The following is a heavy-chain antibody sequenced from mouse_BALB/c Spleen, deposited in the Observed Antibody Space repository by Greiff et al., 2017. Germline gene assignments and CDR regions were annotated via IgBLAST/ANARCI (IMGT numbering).Heavy chain of an antibody. CDR1: GYSITSDYA. Sequence: EVKLQESGPGLVKPSQSLSLTCTVTGYSITSDYAWNWIRQFPGNKLEWMGYISYSGSTSYNPSLKSRISITRDTSKNQFFLQLNSVTTEDTATYYCGSNWYYFDYWGQGTTLTVSS. CDR3: GSNWYYFDY. CDR2: ISYSGST. D-gene: IGHD4-1*01. V-gene: IGHV3-2*02. J-gene: IGHJ2*01.